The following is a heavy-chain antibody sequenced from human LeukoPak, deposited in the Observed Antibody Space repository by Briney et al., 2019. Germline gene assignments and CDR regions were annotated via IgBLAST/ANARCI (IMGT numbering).Heavy chain of an antibody. CDR1: GASISGHY. Sequence: SETLSLTCNVSGASISGHYWSWLRQSPGKGLECIGYIYSGSVDYNPSLKSRATISGGASKNQVSLILKSVTTADTAIYYCVKVGYGSGTWGWFDPWGQGILVTVST. CDR2: IYSGSV. V-gene: IGHV4-59*11. J-gene: IGHJ5*02. CDR3: VKVGYGSGTWGWFDP. D-gene: IGHD3-10*01.